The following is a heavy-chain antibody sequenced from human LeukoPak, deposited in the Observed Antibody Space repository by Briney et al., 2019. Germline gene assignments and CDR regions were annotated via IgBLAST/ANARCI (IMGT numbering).Heavy chain of an antibody. Sequence: GGSLRLSCAASGFTFSNAWMSWVRQAPGKGLEWVGRIKSKTDGGTTDYAAPVKGRFTISRDDSKNTLYLQMNSLKTEDTAGYYCTTFPYSSSWATTFDYWGQGTLVTVSS. CDR1: GFTFSNAW. CDR3: TTFPYSSSWATTFDY. CDR2: IKSKTDGGTT. V-gene: IGHV3-15*01. D-gene: IGHD6-13*01. J-gene: IGHJ4*02.